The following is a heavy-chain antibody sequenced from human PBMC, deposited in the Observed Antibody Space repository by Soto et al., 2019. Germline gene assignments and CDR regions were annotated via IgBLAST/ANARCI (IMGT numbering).Heavy chain of an antibody. D-gene: IGHD2-2*01. CDR1: GGTFSSYA. CDR3: ARDLYCSSTSCYDYGMDV. CDR2: IIPIFGTA. V-gene: IGHV1-69*13. J-gene: IGHJ6*02. Sequence: GASVKVSCKASGGTFSSYAISWVRQAPGQGLEWMGGIIPIFGTANYAQKFQGRVTITADESTSTAYMELSSLRSEDTAVYYCARDLYCSSTSCYDYGMDVWGQGTTVTVSS.